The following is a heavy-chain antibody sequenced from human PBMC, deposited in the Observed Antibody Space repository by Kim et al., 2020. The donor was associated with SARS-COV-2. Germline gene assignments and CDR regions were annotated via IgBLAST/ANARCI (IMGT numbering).Heavy chain of an antibody. V-gene: IGHV4-39*01. D-gene: IGHD6-19*01. CDR3: ARTSIAVAPIDY. J-gene: IGHJ4*02. Sequence: SETLSLTCTVSGGSISSSSYYWGWIRQPPGKGLEWIGSIYYSGSTYYNPSLKSRVTISVDTSKNQFSLKLSSLTAADTAVYYCARTSIAVAPIDYWGQGT. CDR2: IYYSGST. CDR1: GGSISSSSYY.